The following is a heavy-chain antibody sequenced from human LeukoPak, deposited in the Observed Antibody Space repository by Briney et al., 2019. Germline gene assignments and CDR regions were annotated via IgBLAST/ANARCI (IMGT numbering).Heavy chain of an antibody. CDR3: ARTAGYYYDSSGYWEY. D-gene: IGHD3-22*01. J-gene: IGHJ4*02. CDR2: ISGSGGST. Sequence: GGSLRLSCAASGFTFSSYAMSWVRQAPGKGLEWVSAISGSGGSTYYADSVKGRFTIPRDNSKNTLYLQMNSLRAEDTAVYYCARTAGYYYDSSGYWEYWGQGTLVTVSS. V-gene: IGHV3-23*01. CDR1: GFTFSSYA.